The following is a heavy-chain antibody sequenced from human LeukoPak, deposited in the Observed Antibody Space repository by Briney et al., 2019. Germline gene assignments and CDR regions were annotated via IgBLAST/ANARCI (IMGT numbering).Heavy chain of an antibody. J-gene: IGHJ5*02. Sequence: ASVKVSCKASGYTFTVYYMHWVRQAPGQGLEWMGWINPNIGGTNYAQKFQGRVTMTRDTSISTAYMELSSLRSDDTAVYYYAREGPLRLPYFDPWGQGTLVTVSS. CDR3: AREGPLRLPYFDP. CDR1: GYTFTVYY. D-gene: IGHD4-17*01. V-gene: IGHV1-2*02. CDR2: INPNIGGT.